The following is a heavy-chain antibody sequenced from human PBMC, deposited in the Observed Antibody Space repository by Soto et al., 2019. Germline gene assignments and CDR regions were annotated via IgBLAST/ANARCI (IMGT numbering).Heavy chain of an antibody. J-gene: IGHJ5*02. Sequence: GGSLRLSCAASGFTFSWYTMSWVRQAPGKGPEWVANMNQDGSERNYVDSVRGRFTISRDNAKNSLFLQMNSLRAEDTAVYYCARAFSWGQGTLVTVSS. CDR2: MNQDGSER. CDR1: GFTFSWYT. CDR3: ARAFS. V-gene: IGHV3-7*05.